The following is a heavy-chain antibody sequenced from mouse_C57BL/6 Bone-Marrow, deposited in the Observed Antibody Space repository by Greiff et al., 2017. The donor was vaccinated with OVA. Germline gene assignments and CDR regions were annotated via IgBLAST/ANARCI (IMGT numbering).Heavy chain of an antibody. V-gene: IGHV2-2*01. CDR3: ARKGGGDGYSAWFAY. J-gene: IGHJ3*01. Sequence: QVQLKESGPGLVQPSQSLSITCTVSGFSLTSYGVHWVRQSPGKGLEWLGVIWSGGSTDYNAAFISRLSISKDNSKSQVFFKMNSLQADDTAIYYCARKGGGDGYSAWFAYWGQGTLVTVSA. CDR2: IWSGGST. D-gene: IGHD2-3*01. CDR1: GFSLTSYG.